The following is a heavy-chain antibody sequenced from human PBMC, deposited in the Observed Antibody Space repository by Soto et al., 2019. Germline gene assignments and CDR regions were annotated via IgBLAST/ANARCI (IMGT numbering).Heavy chain of an antibody. V-gene: IGHV3-33*01. Sequence: QVQLVDSGGGVVQPGRSLRLSCAASGFTFSTHGMHWVRQAPAKGLEWVAVIWYDGNYKSYADSVKGRFTISRDNSKNTPYLQMNSLRAEDTAVYYCARDRGYHYYGVDVWGQGTTVTVSS. CDR3: ARDRGYHYYGVDV. CDR2: IWYDGNYK. CDR1: GFTFSTHG. J-gene: IGHJ6*02.